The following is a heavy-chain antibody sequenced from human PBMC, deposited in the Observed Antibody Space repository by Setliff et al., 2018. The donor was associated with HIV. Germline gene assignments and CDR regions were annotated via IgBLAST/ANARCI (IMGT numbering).Heavy chain of an antibody. Sequence: SETLSLTCAVYGGSFTNYFWSWIRQSPGKGLEWIGEINHSGRTKYNPSLKGRVTMSVDTSKNQFSLKLKSVTAADTAVYYCAREDTTGYYSLSAFDIWGQGTLVTVSS. CDR2: INHSGRT. V-gene: IGHV4-34*01. CDR1: GGSFTNYF. CDR3: AREDTTGYYSLSAFDI. D-gene: IGHD3-22*01. J-gene: IGHJ3*02.